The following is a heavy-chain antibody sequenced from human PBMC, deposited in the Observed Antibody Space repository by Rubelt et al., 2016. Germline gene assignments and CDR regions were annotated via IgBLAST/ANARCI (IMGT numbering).Heavy chain of an antibody. J-gene: IGHJ4*02. CDR1: SSYG. V-gene: IGHV3-33*01. D-gene: IGHD6-6*01. CDR2: IWYDGSNK. CDR3: ARVKGKESSSHFDY. Sequence: SSYGMHWVRQAPGKELEWVAVIWYDGSNKYYADSVKGRFTISRDNSKNTLYLQMNSLRAEDTAVYYCARVKGKESSSHFDYWGQGTLVTVSS.